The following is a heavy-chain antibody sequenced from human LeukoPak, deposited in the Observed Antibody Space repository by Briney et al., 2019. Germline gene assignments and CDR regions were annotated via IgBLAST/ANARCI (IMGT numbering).Heavy chain of an antibody. CDR1: GGSISSYY. D-gene: IGHD2/OR15-2a*01. CDR2: IYYSGST. CDR3: ARGQSYTKSQNWFGP. J-gene: IGHJ5*02. V-gene: IGHV4-59*01. Sequence: SETLSLTCTVSGGSISSYYWSWIRQPPGKGLEWIGYIYYSGSTNYNPSLKSRVTISVDTSKNQFSLKLSSATAADPAVYFCARGQSYTKSQNWFGPWGQGTLVTVSS.